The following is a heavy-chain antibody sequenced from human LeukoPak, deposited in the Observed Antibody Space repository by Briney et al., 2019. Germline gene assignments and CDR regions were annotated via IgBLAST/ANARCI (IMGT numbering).Heavy chain of an antibody. V-gene: IGHV3-23*01. CDR1: GFTFSSYA. CDR2: ISGSGDST. D-gene: IGHD3-22*01. CDR3: AKVRRPEGSGYYYVSFDY. J-gene: IGHJ4*02. Sequence: GGSLRLSCAASGFTFSSYAMSWVRQAPGKGLEWVSAISGSGDSTYYADPVKGRFTISRDSSKNTVYLQMSSLRAEDTAVYYCAKVRRPEGSGYYYVSFDYWGQGTLVTVSS.